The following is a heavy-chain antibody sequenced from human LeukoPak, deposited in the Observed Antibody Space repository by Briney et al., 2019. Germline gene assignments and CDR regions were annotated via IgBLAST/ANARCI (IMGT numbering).Heavy chain of an antibody. D-gene: IGHD3-10*01. CDR3: VSGFSGVVGDY. CDR1: GGSLGNYF. V-gene: IGHV4-34*01. CDR2: IKPGGIT. Sequence: PSETLSLTCTVYGGSLGNYFWSWIRQPPGKGLEWIGEIKPGGITNHNPSLKSRVTISLDTSKNQLSLKLISATAADTAVYYCVSGFSGVVGDYWGQGTLVTVSS. J-gene: IGHJ4*02.